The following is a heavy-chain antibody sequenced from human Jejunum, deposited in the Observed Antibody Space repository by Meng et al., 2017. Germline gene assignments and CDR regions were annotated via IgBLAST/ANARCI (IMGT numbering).Heavy chain of an antibody. Sequence: VQLQESGPGLVMHSETLSLTCTGPGGSMSHYYWSWIRQPPGKGLELIGYIYYDGPTNYNPSLKSRVTMSVDTSKNQFSLKLSSVTAADTAVYYCARDFYDSSGYFWDWYFDVWGRGTLVTVSS. J-gene: IGHJ2*01. CDR3: ARDFYDSSGYFWDWYFDV. CDR1: GGSMSHYY. CDR2: IYYDGPT. D-gene: IGHD3-22*01. V-gene: IGHV4-59*01.